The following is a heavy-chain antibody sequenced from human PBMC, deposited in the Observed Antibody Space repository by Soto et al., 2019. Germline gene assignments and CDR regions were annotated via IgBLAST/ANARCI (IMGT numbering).Heavy chain of an antibody. CDR3: AKEQQLVNYYYYGMDV. J-gene: IGHJ6*02. D-gene: IGHD6-13*01. Sequence: GGSLRLSCAASGFTFSSYGMHWVRQAPGKGLEWVAVISYDGSNKYYADSVKGRFTISRDNSKNTLYLQMNSLRAEDTAVYYCAKEQQLVNYYYYGMDVWGQGTTVTVSS. V-gene: IGHV3-30*18. CDR2: ISYDGSNK. CDR1: GFTFSSYG.